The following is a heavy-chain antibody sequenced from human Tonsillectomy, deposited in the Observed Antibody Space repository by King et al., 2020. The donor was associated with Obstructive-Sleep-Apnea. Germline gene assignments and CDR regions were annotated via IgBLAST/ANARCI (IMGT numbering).Heavy chain of an antibody. CDR1: GGSISSSSYY. V-gene: IGHV4-39*07. Sequence: QLQESGPGLVKPSETLSLTCTVSGGSISSSSYYWGWIRQPPGKGLEWIGSIYYSGSTYYNPSLKSRVTISVDTSKNQFSLKLSSVTAAYTAVYYCARVSLTPAAGTLYNWFDPWGQGTLVTVSS. CDR2: IYYSGST. CDR3: ARVSLTPAAGTLYNWFDP. J-gene: IGHJ5*02. D-gene: IGHD6-13*01.